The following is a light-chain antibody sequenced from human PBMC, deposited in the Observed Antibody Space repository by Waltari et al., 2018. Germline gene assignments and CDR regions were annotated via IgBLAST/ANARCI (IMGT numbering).Light chain of an antibody. V-gene: IGKV3D-15*01. J-gene: IGKJ3*01. CDR1: QSVSSN. CDR3: QQYINWPSFT. CDR2: DAY. Sequence: EIVMTQSPATLSVSPGERVTLSCWASQSVSSNLAWYQQKPGPGPSLRIYDAYTRAPGIPARFSGSGSGTEFTLTISSLTSEDFAIYYCQQYINWPSFTFGPGTKVDIK.